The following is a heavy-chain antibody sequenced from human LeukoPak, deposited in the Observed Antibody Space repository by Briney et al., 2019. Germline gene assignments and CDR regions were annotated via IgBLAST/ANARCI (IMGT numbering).Heavy chain of an antibody. CDR3: ARTRDAFDI. CDR1: DYTFTPYG. V-gene: IGHV1-18*01. J-gene: IGHJ3*02. CDR2: VSAYNDNT. Sequence: ASVKVSCKASDYTFTPYGISWVRQAPGQGLEWMGWVSAYNDNTNYAQKLQGRVTMTADTSTSTAYMELRSLRSDDTAVYYCARTRDAFDIRGQGTMVTVSS.